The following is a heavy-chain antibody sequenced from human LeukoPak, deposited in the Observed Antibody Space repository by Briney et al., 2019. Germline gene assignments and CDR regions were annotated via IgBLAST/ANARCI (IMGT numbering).Heavy chain of an antibody. Sequence: ASVKVSCKASGYTFTGYYMHWVRQAPGQGLEWVGWINPNSGGTNYAQKFQGRVTMTRDTSISTAYMELSRLRSDDTAVYYCARGVYSYGYRFDYWGQGTLVTVSS. CDR2: INPNSGGT. J-gene: IGHJ4*02. V-gene: IGHV1-2*02. D-gene: IGHD5-18*01. CDR1: GYTFTGYY. CDR3: ARGVYSYGYRFDY.